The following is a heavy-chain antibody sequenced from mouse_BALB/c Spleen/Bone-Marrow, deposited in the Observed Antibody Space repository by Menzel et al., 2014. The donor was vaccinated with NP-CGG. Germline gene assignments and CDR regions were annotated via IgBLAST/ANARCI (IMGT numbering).Heavy chain of an antibody. CDR3: ARGGISMDY. J-gene: IGHJ4*01. Sequence: VQGVESGAELVRPGSSVKISCKASGYAFSIYWMNWVKQRPGQGLEWIGQIYPGDDDTDYNGKFKGKATLTADRSSSTDYMQLNNLTSEDSAVYFCARGGISMDYWGQGTSVTVSS. CDR1: GYAFSIYW. V-gene: IGHV1-80*01. CDR2: IYPGDDDT.